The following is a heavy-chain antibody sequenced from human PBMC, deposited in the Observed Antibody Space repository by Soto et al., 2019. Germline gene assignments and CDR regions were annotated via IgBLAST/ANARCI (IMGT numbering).Heavy chain of an antibody. CDR3: AKEAKDLVYLACDDRTLFAF. CDR2: ISGGGGSP. Sequence: GGSLRLSCAASGFSFIDSDMSWVRQAPGKGLEWVSAISGGGGSPYYADSVKGRFTICRDNSKNTLYVQMTSRIADDTAVYYCAKEAKDLVYLACDDRTLFAFRARRSLVPVSS. V-gene: IGHV3-23*01. J-gene: IGHJ4*02. CDR1: GFSFIDSD. D-gene: IGHD2-15*01.